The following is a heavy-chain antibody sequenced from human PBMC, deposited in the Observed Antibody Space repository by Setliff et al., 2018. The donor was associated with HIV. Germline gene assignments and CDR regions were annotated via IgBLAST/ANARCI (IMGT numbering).Heavy chain of an antibody. CDR2: ISNSSRYY. CDR3: AREVLRGGDDAFGL. J-gene: IGHJ3*01. V-gene: IGHV3-21*01. CDR1: GFLFNRYS. Sequence: GGSLRLSCSASGFLFNRYSLNWVRQAPGRGPEWVASISNSSRYYWVKARYGDSVRGRFTISGDYAKNSVYLQMNSLRVEDSAVYYCAREVLRGGDDAFGLWGRGTVVT. D-gene: IGHD3-10*01.